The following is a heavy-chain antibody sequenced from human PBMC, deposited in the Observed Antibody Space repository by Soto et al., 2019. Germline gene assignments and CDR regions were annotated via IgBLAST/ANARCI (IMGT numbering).Heavy chain of an antibody. D-gene: IGHD3-3*01. CDR3: ARPGDYDFWSGYL. V-gene: IGHV3-21*01. CDR1: GFTFSSYS. Sequence: EVQLVESGGGLVKPGGSLRLSCAASGFTFSSYSMNWVRQAPGKGLEWVSSISSSSSYIYYADSVKGRFTISRDNAKNTRYLKMNSLRAEDTAVYYCARPGDYDFWSGYLWGQGTLVTVSS. J-gene: IGHJ4*02. CDR2: ISSSSSYI.